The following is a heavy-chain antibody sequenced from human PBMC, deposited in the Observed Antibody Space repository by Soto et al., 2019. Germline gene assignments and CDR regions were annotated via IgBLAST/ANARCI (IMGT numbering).Heavy chain of an antibody. Sequence: QVQLAQSGAEVKKPGASVKVSCKASGYTFTNHHMHWVRQVPGEGLEWMGMINPRGGGTNYPQKFQGRVTMTRDTSTSTAYMELSRLTYDDTALYYCRSLDYGQGYWGQGTLVTVSS. D-gene: IGHD3-10*01. CDR1: GYTFTNHH. CDR3: RSLDYGQGY. V-gene: IGHV1-46*03. J-gene: IGHJ4*02. CDR2: INPRGGGT.